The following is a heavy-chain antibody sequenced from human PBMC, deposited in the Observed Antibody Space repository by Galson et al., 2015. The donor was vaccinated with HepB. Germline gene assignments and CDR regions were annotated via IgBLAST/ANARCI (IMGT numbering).Heavy chain of an antibody. J-gene: IGHJ4*02. CDR1: GFTFSSYA. Sequence: SLRLSCAASGFTFSSYAMHWVRQAPGKGLEWVAVILYDGSNKYYADSVKGRFTISRDNSKNTLYLQMNSLRAEDTAVYYCARDLGYYGDHWGYWGQGTLVTVSS. V-gene: IGHV3-30*04. CDR3: ARDLGYYGDHWGY. D-gene: IGHD4-17*01. CDR2: ILYDGSNK.